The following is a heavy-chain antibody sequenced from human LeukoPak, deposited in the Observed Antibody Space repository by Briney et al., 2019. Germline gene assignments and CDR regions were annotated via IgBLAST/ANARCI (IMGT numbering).Heavy chain of an antibody. V-gene: IGHV3-23*01. D-gene: IGHD1-26*01. J-gene: IGHJ4*02. CDR3: ARGRSGSYPNTFDY. CDR1: GFTFSSYA. Sequence: GESLRLSCAPSGFTFSSYAMSWVRQAPGKGLEWFSAISGRGGSTYYADSVKGRFTISRDNSKNTLYLQMNSLRAEDTAVYSCARGRSGSYPNTFDYWGQRTLVTVSS. CDR2: ISGRGGST.